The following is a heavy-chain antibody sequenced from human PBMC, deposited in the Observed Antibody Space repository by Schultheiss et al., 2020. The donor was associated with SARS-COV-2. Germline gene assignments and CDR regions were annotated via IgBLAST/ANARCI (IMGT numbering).Heavy chain of an antibody. CDR2: IYTTGST. Sequence: SETLSLTCAVYGGSFSGYYWSWIRQPAGKGLEWIGHIYTTGSTNYNPSLKSRVTMSVDTSKNQFSLKLSSVTAADTAVYYCARARWSSIGGMDVWGQGTTVTVSS. D-gene: IGHD6-13*01. V-gene: IGHV4-59*10. CDR1: GGSFSGYY. J-gene: IGHJ6*02. CDR3: ARARWSSIGGMDV.